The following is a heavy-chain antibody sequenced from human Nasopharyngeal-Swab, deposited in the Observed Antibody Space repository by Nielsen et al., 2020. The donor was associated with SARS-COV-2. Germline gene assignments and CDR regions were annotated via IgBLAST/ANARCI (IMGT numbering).Heavy chain of an antibody. CDR2: INPNSGGT. V-gene: IGHV1-2*04. CDR1: GYTFTDYY. Sequence: ASVKVSCKASGYTFTDYYIYWVRQAPGQGLEWMGWINPNSGGTNYAQKFQGWVTMTRDTSISTAYMELSRLRSDDTAVYYCAGDPGYSYGGGWYYYYYGMDVWGQGTTVTVSS. D-gene: IGHD5-18*01. CDR3: AGDPGYSYGGGWYYYYYGMDV. J-gene: IGHJ6*02.